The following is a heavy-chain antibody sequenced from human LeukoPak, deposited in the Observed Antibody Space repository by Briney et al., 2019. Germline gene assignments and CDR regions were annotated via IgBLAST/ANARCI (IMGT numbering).Heavy chain of an antibody. J-gene: IGHJ4*02. Sequence: ASVRVSCKTSGYTFTSKYINWVRQAPGEGLEWMGVINPSGGATTYEQKFQGRVLMTGDSSTSTAYLVLNSLTSEDTVVYYCARDGAVAGVWFDYWGQGTLVSVSS. CDR2: INPSGGAT. V-gene: IGHV1-46*01. D-gene: IGHD6-19*01. CDR3: ARDGAVAGVWFDY. CDR1: GYTFTSKY.